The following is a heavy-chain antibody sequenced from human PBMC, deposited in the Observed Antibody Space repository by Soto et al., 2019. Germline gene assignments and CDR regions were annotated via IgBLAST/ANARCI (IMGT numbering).Heavy chain of an antibody. CDR1: GGTFSSYA. J-gene: IGHJ6*02. D-gene: IGHD2-2*01. CDR2: IIPIFGTA. V-gene: IGHV1-69*13. CDR3: ARYCSSTSCYPYYYYGMDV. Sequence: SVKVSCKASGGTFSSYAISWVRQAPGQGLEWMGGIIPIFGTANYAQKFQGRVTITADESTSTAYMELSSLRSEDTAVYYCARYCSSTSCYPYYYYGMDVWGQGTTVTVSS.